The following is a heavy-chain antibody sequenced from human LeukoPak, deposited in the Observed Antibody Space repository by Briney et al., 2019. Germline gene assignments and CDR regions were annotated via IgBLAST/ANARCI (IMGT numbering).Heavy chain of an antibody. Sequence: SETLSLTCAVSGGSISTTHWWSWVRQPPGKGLEWIGEIFHSGTTNYNPSLKSRVTISIDKSKNQFSLKLSSVTAADTAVYYCARDQWLLRGGDHDAFDIWGRGTMVAVSS. CDR3: ARDQWLLRGGDHDAFDI. CDR2: IFHSGTT. V-gene: IGHV4-4*02. CDR1: GGSISTTHW. J-gene: IGHJ3*02. D-gene: IGHD6-19*01.